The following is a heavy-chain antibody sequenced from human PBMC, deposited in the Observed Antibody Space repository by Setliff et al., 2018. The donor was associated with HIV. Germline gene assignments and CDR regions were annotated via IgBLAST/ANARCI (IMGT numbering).Heavy chain of an antibody. CDR3: ARGSTAVNYYYNHMDV. J-gene: IGHJ6*03. CDR1: GYTFTSYA. CDR2: INAGNGNT. Sequence: ASVKVSCKASGYTFTSYAMHWVRQAPGQRLEWMGWINAGNGNTKYSQKFQGRVTITRDTSASTAYMELSRLTSDDTAVYYCARGSTAVNYYYNHMDVWGKGTTVTVS. D-gene: IGHD2-2*01. V-gene: IGHV1-3*01.